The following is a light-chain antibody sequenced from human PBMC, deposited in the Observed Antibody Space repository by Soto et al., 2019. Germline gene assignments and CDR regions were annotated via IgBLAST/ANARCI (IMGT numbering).Light chain of an antibody. CDR1: QSLRSTS. CDR3: QHYGGSPPIT. V-gene: IGKV3-20*01. Sequence: DIGLTQWPGTLSFSPGERSTLCCRSSQSLRSTSLAWYQQKPGQAPRLLMYGASNRATGIPDKFSGGGSGTDFTLTISRLEPEDFAVYYCQHYGGSPPITFGQGTRLEI. CDR2: GAS. J-gene: IGKJ5*01.